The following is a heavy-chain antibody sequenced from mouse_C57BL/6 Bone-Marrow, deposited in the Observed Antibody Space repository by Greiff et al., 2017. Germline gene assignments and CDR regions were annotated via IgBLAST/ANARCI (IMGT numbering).Heavy chain of an antibody. CDR2: INPTSGST. CDR1: GYTFTSYW. Sequence: QVQLQQPGAELVKPGASVKLSCKASGYTFTSYWMHWVKQRPGQGLEWIGMINPTSGSTNYNEKFKSEATLTGDKSSSTAYMQLSSLTSEDSADYYGAHGNNVYWYFAVWGTGTTVTVSS. J-gene: IGHJ1*03. CDR3: AHGNNVYWYFAV. D-gene: IGHD2-1*01. V-gene: IGHV1-64*01.